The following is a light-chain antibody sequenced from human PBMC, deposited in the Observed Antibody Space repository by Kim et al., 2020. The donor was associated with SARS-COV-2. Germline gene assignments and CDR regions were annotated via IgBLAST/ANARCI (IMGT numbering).Light chain of an antibody. J-gene: IGKJ4*01. CDR2: AAS. V-gene: IGKV1-39*01. Sequence: DIQMTQSPSSLSASVGDRVTITCRASQSISSYLNLYQQKPGKAPKLLIYAASSLQSGVPSRFSGSGSRTDFTLTISSLQPEDFATYYCQQSYSTPLTFGGGTKVDIK. CDR3: QQSYSTPLT. CDR1: QSISSY.